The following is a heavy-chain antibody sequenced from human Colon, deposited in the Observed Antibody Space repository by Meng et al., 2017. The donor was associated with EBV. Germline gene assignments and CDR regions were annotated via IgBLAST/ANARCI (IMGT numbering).Heavy chain of an antibody. D-gene: IGHD2-21*02. Sequence: HLPLQESASGLVQPSQSLSLTCAVSGDSISSGDYSWSWIRQPPGQGLEWIGYIYHGGTTYNTSLKSRVTISVDNSKNQFSLRLTSVTAADTAVYYCARGPYCGGDCYWFDPWGQGTLVTVSS. CDR2: IYHGGTT. CDR1: GDSISSGDYS. V-gene: IGHV4-30-2*01. CDR3: ARGPYCGGDCYWFDP. J-gene: IGHJ5*02.